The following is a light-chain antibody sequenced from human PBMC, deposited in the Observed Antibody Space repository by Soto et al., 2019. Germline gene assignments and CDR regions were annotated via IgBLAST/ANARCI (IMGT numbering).Light chain of an antibody. J-gene: IGLJ1*01. CDR1: SSDVGAYNY. Sequence: QSVLTQPASVSGSPGQSITISCTGTSSDVGAYNYVSWYQQHPGKAPKVMIYEVSNRPSGVSNRFSGSKSGNTASLTISGLQAEDEADYYCSSYTSSSRVFGTGTRSPS. CDR3: SSYTSSSRV. CDR2: EVS. V-gene: IGLV2-14*01.